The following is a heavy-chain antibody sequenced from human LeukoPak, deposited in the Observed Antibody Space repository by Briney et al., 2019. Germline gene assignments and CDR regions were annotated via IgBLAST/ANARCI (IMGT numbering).Heavy chain of an antibody. D-gene: IGHD3-3*01. J-gene: IGHJ4*02. CDR3: AKDRLRFLEWLPFDY. CDR1: GFTFSSYA. V-gene: IGHV3-23*01. CDR2: ISGSGGST. Sequence: GGSLRLSCAASGFTFSSYAMSWVRQAPGKGLEWVSAISGSGGSTYYADSVKGRFTISRDNSKNTLYLQMNSLRAEDTAVYYCAKDRLRFLEWLPFDYWGQGTLVTVSS.